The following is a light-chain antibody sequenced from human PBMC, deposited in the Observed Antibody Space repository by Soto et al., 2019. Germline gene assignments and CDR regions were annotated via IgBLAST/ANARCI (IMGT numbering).Light chain of an antibody. CDR1: QSIINY. Sequence: DIQMTQSPSSLSASVGDRVTITCRASQSIINYLNWYQQKPGKAPNLLIYAASTLQGGVPSRFSGSGSGTEFTLTISSLQPEDFATYYCQQSYTNPRTFGQGTKVDLK. V-gene: IGKV1-39*01. CDR2: AAS. J-gene: IGKJ1*01. CDR3: QQSYTNPRT.